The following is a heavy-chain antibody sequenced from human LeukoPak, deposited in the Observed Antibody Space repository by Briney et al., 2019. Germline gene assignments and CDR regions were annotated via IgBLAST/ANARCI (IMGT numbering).Heavy chain of an antibody. D-gene: IGHD3-10*01. J-gene: IGHJ3*02. CDR3: ARGTLRFGEFADAFDI. CDR2: ISGYNGNT. Sequence: ASVKVSCKASGYTFISYGIRWVRQAPGQGLEWMGWISGYNGNTKYVQKLQGRVTMTTDTSTSTAYMELRSLRSDDTAVYYCARGTLRFGEFADAFDIWGQGTMVTVSS. CDR1: GYTFISYG. V-gene: IGHV1-18*01.